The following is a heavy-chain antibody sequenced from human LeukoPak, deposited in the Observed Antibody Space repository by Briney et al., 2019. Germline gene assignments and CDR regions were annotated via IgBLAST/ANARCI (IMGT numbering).Heavy chain of an antibody. Sequence: GGSLRLSCAASGFTFSSYSMNWVRQAPGKGLEWVSSISSSSYIYYADSVKGRFTISRDSAKNSLYLQMNSLRAEDTAVYYCARDRYYYDSSGSADYWGQGTLVTVSS. D-gene: IGHD3-22*01. CDR2: ISSSSYI. V-gene: IGHV3-21*01. CDR1: GFTFSSYS. CDR3: ARDRYYYDSSGSADY. J-gene: IGHJ4*02.